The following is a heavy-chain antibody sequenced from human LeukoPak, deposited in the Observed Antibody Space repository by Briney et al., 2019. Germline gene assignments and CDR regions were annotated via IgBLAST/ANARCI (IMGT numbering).Heavy chain of an antibody. CDR2: ISWNSGSI. V-gene: IGHV3-9*01. J-gene: IGHJ4*02. CDR3: AKDTGYYYDSSNYLGY. D-gene: IGHD3-22*01. Sequence: GGSLRLSCAASGFTFSSYAMSWVRQAPGKGLEWVSGISWNSGSIGYADSVKGRFTISRDNAKNSLYLQMNSLRAEDTALYYCAKDTGYYYDSSNYLGYWGQGTLVTVSS. CDR1: GFTFSSYA.